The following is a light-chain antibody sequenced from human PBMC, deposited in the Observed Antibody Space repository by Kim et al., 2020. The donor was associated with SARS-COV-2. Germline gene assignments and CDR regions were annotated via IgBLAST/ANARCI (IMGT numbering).Light chain of an antibody. J-gene: IGKJ4*01. V-gene: IGKV3-15*01. CDR3: QQYNNWPPPT. CDR2: GAS. Sequence: EIVMTQSPATLSVSPGERATLSCRASQSVSSNLAWYQQKPGQAPRLLIYGASTRATGIPARFSGSGSGTEFTLTISSLQSEDFAVYYCQQYNNWPPPTYGGGTKVEI. CDR1: QSVSSN.